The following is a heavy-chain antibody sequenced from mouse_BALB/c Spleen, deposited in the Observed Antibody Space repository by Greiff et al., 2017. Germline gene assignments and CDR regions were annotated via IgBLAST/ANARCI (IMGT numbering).Heavy chain of an antibody. J-gene: IGHJ2*01. D-gene: IGHD1-1*01. Sequence: EVKLVESGGGLVKPGGSLKLSCAASGFTFSSYAMSWVRQSPEKRLEWVAEISSGGSYTYYPDTVTGRFTISRDNAKNTLYLEMSSLRSEDTAMFYCARDDGSSLDYWGQGTTLTVSS. V-gene: IGHV5-9-4*01. CDR1: GFTFSSYA. CDR3: ARDDGSSLDY. CDR2: ISSGGSYT.